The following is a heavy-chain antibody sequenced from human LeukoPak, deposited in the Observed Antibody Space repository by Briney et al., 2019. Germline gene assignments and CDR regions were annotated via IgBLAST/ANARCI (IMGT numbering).Heavy chain of an antibody. Sequence: SETLSLTCAVSGYSISSGYYWGWIRQPPGKGLEWIGSIYHSGSTYYNPSLKSRVTISVDTSKNQFSLKLSSVTAADTAVYYCAREEQRPSTNWFDPWGQGTLVTVSS. V-gene: IGHV4-38-2*02. CDR1: GYSISSGYY. J-gene: IGHJ5*02. CDR3: AREEQRPSTNWFDP. D-gene: IGHD6-25*01. CDR2: IYHSGST.